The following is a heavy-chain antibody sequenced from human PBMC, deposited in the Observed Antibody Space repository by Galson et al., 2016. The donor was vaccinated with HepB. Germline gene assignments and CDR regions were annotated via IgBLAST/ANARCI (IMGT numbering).Heavy chain of an antibody. CDR1: GYSFTSYA. CDR3: AMALYSSGWSPDY. CDR2: INGGNGAT. D-gene: IGHD6-19*01. Sequence: SVKVSCKASGYSFTSYAMHWVRQAPGQGLEWMGVINGGNGATYYSQSFQGRVTITSDTSASTAYMDLSSLRSEDTAVFYCAMALYSSGWSPDYWGQGTLVTVSS. J-gene: IGHJ4*02. V-gene: IGHV1-3*01.